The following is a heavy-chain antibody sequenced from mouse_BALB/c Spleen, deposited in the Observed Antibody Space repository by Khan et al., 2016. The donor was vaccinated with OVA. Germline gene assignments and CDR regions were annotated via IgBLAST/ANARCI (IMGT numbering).Heavy chain of an antibody. CDR2: IDPENGDT. D-gene: IGHD1-1*01. Sequence: IQLVQSGAELVRSGASVKLSCTASGFNIKDYYMHWVKQRPEQGLEWIGWIDPENGDTEYAPKFQGKATMTADTSSNTAYLQLSSLTSEDTAVYYCNGVPYEDFDYWGQGTTLTVSS. CDR3: NGVPYEDFDY. CDR1: GFNIKDYY. J-gene: IGHJ2*01. V-gene: IGHV14-4*02.